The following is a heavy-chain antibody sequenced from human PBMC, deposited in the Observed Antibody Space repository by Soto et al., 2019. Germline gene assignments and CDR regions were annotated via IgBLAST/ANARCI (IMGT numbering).Heavy chain of an antibody. Sequence: GASVKVSCKASGYTFTSYDINWVRQATGQGLEWMGWMNPNSGNTGYAQKFQGRVTMTRNTSISTAYMELSSLRSEDTAVYYCARELYDILTGYPDYYYGMDVWGQGTTVTVSS. D-gene: IGHD3-9*01. CDR3: ARELYDILTGYPDYYYGMDV. CDR2: MNPNSGNT. CDR1: GYTFTSYD. V-gene: IGHV1-8*01. J-gene: IGHJ6*02.